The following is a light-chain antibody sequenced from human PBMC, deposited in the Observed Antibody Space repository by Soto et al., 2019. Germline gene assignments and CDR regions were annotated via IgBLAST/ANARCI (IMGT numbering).Light chain of an antibody. V-gene: IGLV2-14*02. CDR2: EGN. Sequence: QSALTQPASVSGSPGQSITISCTGSGSAAGSYRLVSWYQCHPGKVPKLIIYEGNKRPSNISDRFSGSEPGNTASLTISGLQAEDEADYFCCSYTSSSTLYVFGTGTKVTVL. CDR1: GSAAGSYRL. CDR3: CSYTSSSTLYV. J-gene: IGLJ1*01.